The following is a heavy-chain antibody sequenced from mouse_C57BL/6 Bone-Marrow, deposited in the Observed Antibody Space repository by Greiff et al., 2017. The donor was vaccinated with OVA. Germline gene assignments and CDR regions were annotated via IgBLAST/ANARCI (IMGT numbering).Heavy chain of an antibody. J-gene: IGHJ2*01. Sequence: EVQLQQSGGGLVKPGGSLKLSCAASGFTFSDYGMHWVRQAPEKGLEWVAYISSGSSTIYYADTVKGRFTISRDNAKNTLFLQMTSLRSEDTAMYYCASYGYDFDYWGQGTTLTVSS. D-gene: IGHD2-2*01. CDR2: ISSGSSTI. CDR1: GFTFSDYG. V-gene: IGHV5-17*01. CDR3: ASYGYDFDY.